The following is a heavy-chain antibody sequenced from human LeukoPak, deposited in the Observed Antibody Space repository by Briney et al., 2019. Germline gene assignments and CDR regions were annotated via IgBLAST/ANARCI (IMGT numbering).Heavy chain of an antibody. D-gene: IGHD3-22*01. CDR1: GFTFSSYG. CDR2: INSDGSST. V-gene: IGHV3-74*01. J-gene: IGHJ4*02. Sequence: GRSLRLSCAASGFTFSSYGMHWVRQAPGKGLVWVSRINSDGSSTSYADSVKGRFTISRDNAKNTLYLQMNSLRAEDTAVYYCARDAMIVVVSPPDYWGQGTLVTVSS. CDR3: ARDAMIVVVSPPDY.